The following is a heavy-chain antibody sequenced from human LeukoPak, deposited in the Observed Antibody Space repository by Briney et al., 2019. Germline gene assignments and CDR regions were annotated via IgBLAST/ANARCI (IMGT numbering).Heavy chain of an antibody. D-gene: IGHD3-16*01. V-gene: IGHV3-23*01. J-gene: IGHJ4*02. CDR3: VKGARDDSAYSPFDN. CDR2: INDSGDKS. CDR1: GFTFSSYG. Sequence: GGSLRLSCAASGFTFSSYGMNWVRQAPGKGLEWVSGINDSGDKSDYADSVKGRFTMSRDNSKKTLYLQMNNLRVEDTAVYYCVKGARDDSAYSPFDNWSQGTLVTVSS.